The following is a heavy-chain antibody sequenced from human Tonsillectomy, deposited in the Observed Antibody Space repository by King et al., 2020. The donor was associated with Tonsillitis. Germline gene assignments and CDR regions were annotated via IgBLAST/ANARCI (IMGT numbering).Heavy chain of an antibody. V-gene: IGHV3-23*04. CDR1: GFTFSSYA. J-gene: IGHJ4*02. Sequence: VQLVESGGGLVQPGGSLRLSCAASGFTFSSYAMSWVRQAPGKGLEWVSAVSGSGGSTYDADSVKGRFTISRDNSKNTLHLQMNSLRAEDTAVYYCAKDVAVTGGELYFDYWGQGTLVTAPS. CDR3: AKDVAVTGGELYFDY. CDR2: VSGSGGST. D-gene: IGHD2-21*02.